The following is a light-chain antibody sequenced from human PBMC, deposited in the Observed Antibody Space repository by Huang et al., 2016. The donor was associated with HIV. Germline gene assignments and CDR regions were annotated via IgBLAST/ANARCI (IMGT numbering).Light chain of an antibody. Sequence: DIQMTQSPSTLSASVGHRVTITCRASQSISSWLAWYQQKPGTAPKLLIYKASSLESGVPSRFSGSGSGTEFTLTISSLQPDDFATYYCQQYNSYWTFGQGTKVEIK. CDR3: QQYNSYWT. J-gene: IGKJ1*01. CDR1: QSISSW. V-gene: IGKV1-5*03. CDR2: KAS.